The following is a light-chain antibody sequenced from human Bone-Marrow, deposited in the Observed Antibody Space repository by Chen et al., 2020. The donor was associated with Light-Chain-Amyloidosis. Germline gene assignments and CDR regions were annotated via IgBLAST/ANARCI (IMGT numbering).Light chain of an antibody. Sequence: DIQRTQSPSSLSASVGDRVTITCRASQGISNSLAWYQQKPGKAPKLLLYAASRLESGVPSRFSGSGSGTDYTLTISSLQPEDFATYYCQQYYSTPLYTFGQGTKLEIK. CDR2: AAS. CDR3: QQYYSTPLYT. V-gene: IGKV1-NL1*01. J-gene: IGKJ2*01. CDR1: QGISNS.